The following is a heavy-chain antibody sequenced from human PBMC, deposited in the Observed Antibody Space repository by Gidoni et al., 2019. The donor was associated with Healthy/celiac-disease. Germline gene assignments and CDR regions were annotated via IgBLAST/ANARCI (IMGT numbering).Heavy chain of an antibody. V-gene: IGHV4-59*01. CDR3: ARDRGVSSGGWQDY. J-gene: IGHJ4*02. Sequence: QVRLQESGARLGQPSETLSLTCTVPGGSISSYYWSWIRQHTGKGLEWSGYIYYSGSTNYNPALKSRVTISVDTSKNQFSLKLSSVTAADTAVYFCARDRGVSSGGWQDYWGQGTLVTVSS. CDR2: IYYSGST. D-gene: IGHD2-15*01. CDR1: GGSISSYY.